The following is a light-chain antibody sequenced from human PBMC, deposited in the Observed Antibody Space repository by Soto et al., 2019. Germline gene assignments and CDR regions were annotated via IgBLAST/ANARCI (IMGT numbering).Light chain of an antibody. V-gene: IGKV3-11*01. J-gene: IGKJ4*01. CDR1: QSVSSY. CDR2: DAS. Sequence: EIMLTQSPATLSLSPGERATLSCRASQSVSSYLAWNQQKPGQAPRLLIYDASNRATGIPARFSGSGSGTDFTLTISSLEPEDFAVYYCQQRSNWPLTFGGGTKVEIK. CDR3: QQRSNWPLT.